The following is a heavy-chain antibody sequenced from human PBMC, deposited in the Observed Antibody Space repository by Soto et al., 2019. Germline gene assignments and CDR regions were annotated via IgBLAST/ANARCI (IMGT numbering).Heavy chain of an antibody. J-gene: IGHJ4*02. V-gene: IGHV3-23*01. D-gene: IGHD3-22*01. Sequence: GGSLRLSCAASGFTFSSYAMSWVRQAPGKGLEWVSAISGSGGSTYYADSVKGRFTISRDNSKNTLYLQMNSLRAEDTAVYYCAKGGISYYYDSSGPGAFDYWGQGTLVTVSS. CDR3: AKGGISYYYDSSGPGAFDY. CDR1: GFTFSSYA. CDR2: ISGSGGST.